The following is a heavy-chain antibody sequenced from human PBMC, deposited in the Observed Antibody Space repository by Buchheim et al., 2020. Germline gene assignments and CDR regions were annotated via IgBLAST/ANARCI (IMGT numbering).Heavy chain of an antibody. J-gene: IGHJ4*02. CDR2: ISYDGSNK. CDR3: AKHEDGSDY. CDR1: GFTFSSYG. V-gene: IGHV3-30*18. Sequence: QVQLVESGGGVVQPGRSLRLSCAASGFTFSSYGMHWVRQAPGKGLEWVAVISYDGSNKYYADSVKGRFTISRDNSKNTRYLQMNSLRAEDTAVYYCAKHEDGSDYWGQGTL. D-gene: IGHD2-15*01.